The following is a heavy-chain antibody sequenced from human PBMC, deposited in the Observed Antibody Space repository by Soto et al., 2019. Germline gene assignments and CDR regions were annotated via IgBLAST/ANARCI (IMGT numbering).Heavy chain of an antibody. Sequence: GESLKISCKGSGYSFTSYWIGWVRQMPGKGLEWMGIIYPGDSDTRYSPSFQGQVTISADKSISTAYLQWSSLKASDTAMYYCARPSEAGRWLGDFDYWGQGTLVTVSS. CDR2: IYPGDSDT. D-gene: IGHD6-19*01. V-gene: IGHV5-51*01. J-gene: IGHJ4*02. CDR1: GYSFTSYW. CDR3: ARPSEAGRWLGDFDY.